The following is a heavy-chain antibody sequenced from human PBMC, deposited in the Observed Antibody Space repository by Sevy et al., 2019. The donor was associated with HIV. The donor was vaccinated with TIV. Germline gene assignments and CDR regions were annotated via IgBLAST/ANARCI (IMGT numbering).Heavy chain of an antibody. CDR3: AGETVSGYDH. J-gene: IGHJ4*02. Sequence: GGSLRLSCAASGFTVSSNYMSWVRQAPGKGLEWVSAIYSGGNTYYADSVKSRFTISRDNSKNKVYLHMNSRRSEDTAVYYCAGETVSGYDHWGQGTLVTVSS. D-gene: IGHD5-12*01. CDR1: GFTVSSNY. CDR2: IYSGGNT. V-gene: IGHV3-53*01.